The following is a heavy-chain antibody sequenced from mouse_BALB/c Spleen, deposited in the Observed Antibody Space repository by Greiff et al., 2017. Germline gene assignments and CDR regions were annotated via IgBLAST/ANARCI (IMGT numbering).Heavy chain of an antibody. V-gene: IGHV1-4*01. CDR2: INPSSGYT. CDR1: GYTFTSYT. D-gene: IGHD2-14*01. J-gene: IGHJ3*01. Sequence: VQLQQSGAELARPGASVKMSCKASGYTFTSYTMHWVKQRPGQGLEWIGYINPSSGYTNYNQKFKDKATLTADKSSSTAYMQLSSLTSEDSAVYYCARSAYDGAWFAYRGQGTLVTVSA. CDR3: ARSAYDGAWFAY.